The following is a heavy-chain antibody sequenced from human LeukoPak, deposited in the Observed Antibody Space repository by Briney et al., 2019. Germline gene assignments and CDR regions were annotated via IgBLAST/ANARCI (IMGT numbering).Heavy chain of an antibody. V-gene: IGHV3-53*01. Sequence: GGSLRLSCAASGFTVSTNYMSWVRQAPGKGLEWVSSIYSGGSTYYADSVKGRFTISRDNSKSTLYLQMNSLRAEDTAMYYCARASGGYYLFDYWGQGTLVTVSS. J-gene: IGHJ4*02. CDR1: GFTVSTNY. CDR3: ARASGGYYLFDY. CDR2: IYSGGST. D-gene: IGHD3-22*01.